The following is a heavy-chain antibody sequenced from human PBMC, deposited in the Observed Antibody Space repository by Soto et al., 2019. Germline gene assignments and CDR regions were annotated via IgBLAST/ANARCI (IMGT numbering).Heavy chain of an antibody. Sequence: GGSLRLSCAASGFTFSSYSMNWVRQAPGKGLEWVSSISSRSDIYYADSVKGRFTISRDNAKNSVSLQMNSLRAEDTAVYYCAREYTAWPLAYGLDVWGQGTTVTVSS. V-gene: IGHV3-21*01. CDR1: GFTFSSYS. J-gene: IGHJ6*02. D-gene: IGHD2-2*02. CDR2: ISSRSDI. CDR3: AREYTAWPLAYGLDV.